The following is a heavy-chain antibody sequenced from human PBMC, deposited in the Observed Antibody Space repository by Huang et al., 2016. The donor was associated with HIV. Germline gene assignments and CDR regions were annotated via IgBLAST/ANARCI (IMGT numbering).Heavy chain of an antibody. V-gene: IGHV1-2*06. CDR3: AREAWASGVAHYFDY. CDR2: IDPTSGAI. CDR1: GYSFTGPF. D-gene: IGHD3-10*01. J-gene: IGHJ4*02. Sequence: QVQLVQSGAEVKRPGASVKVSCKASGYSFTGPFIHWVRQAPGQGLEWMRRIDPTSGAINWASRFQGRVSMTIYKSIGTAYMELSGLISDDTAVFFCAREAWASGVAHYFDYWGPGTLVTVSS.